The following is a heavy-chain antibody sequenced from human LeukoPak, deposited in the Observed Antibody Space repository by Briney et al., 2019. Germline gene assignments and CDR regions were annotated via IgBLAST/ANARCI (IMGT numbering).Heavy chain of an antibody. CDR2: INNDGSST. V-gene: IGHV3-74*01. D-gene: IGHD3-10*01. CDR3: ASVRFGELWDDAFDI. J-gene: IGHJ3*02. Sequence: GGSLRLSCAASGFTFSSYWMHWVRQAPGKGLVWVSRINNDGSSTPYADSVKGRFTISRDNAKNTLYLQMNSLRAEDTAVYYCASVRFGELWDDAFDIWGQGTMVTVSS. CDR1: GFTFSSYW.